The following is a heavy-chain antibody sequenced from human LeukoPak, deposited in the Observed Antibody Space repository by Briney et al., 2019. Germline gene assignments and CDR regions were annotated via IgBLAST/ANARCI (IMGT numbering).Heavy chain of an antibody. Sequence: PSETLSLTCTVSGGSISSGSYYWSWIRQPAGKGLEWIGRIYTSGSTNYNPSLKSRVTISVDTSKNQFSLKLSSVTAADTAVYYWARDGGYYDSSGYYGNWFDPWGQGTLVTVSS. V-gene: IGHV4-61*02. CDR1: GGSISSGSYY. D-gene: IGHD3-22*01. CDR3: ARDGGYYDSSGYYGNWFDP. J-gene: IGHJ5*02. CDR2: IYTSGST.